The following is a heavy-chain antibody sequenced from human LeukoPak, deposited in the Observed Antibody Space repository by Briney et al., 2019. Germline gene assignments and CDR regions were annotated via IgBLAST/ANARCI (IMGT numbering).Heavy chain of an antibody. CDR1: GFTFTNYW. CDR2: IKQDRSEK. Sequence: GGSLRLSCAASGFTFTNYWMSWVRQAPGKGLELVANIKQDRSEKYYVDSVKGRFTISRDNAKNSLYLQMNSLRDDDMALYYCARGNSGSYSQDWFDPWGQGTLVTVSS. D-gene: IGHD1-26*01. J-gene: IGHJ5*02. CDR3: ARGNSGSYSQDWFDP. V-gene: IGHV3-7*03.